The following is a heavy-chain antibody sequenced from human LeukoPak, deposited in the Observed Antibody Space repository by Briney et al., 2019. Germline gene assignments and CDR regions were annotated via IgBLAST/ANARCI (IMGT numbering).Heavy chain of an antibody. D-gene: IGHD1-7*01. CDR3: ARDSSGITGTDDAFDI. CDR1: GYTFTTYA. V-gene: IGHV1-2*02. J-gene: IGHJ3*02. Sequence: ASVKVSCKASGYTFTTYAMNWVRQAPGQGLEWMGWINPNSGGTNYAQKFQGRVTMTRDTSISTAYMELSRLRSDDTAVYYCARDSSGITGTDDAFDIWGQGTMVTVSS. CDR2: INPNSGGT.